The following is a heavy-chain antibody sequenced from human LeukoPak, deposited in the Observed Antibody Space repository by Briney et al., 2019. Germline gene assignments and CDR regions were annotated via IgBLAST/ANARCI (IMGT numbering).Heavy chain of an antibody. CDR2: ISSSSRYI. J-gene: IGHJ4*02. D-gene: IGHD1-26*01. Sequence: PGGSLRLSCAASGFTFSSYNMIWVRQAPGEGLEWVSSISSSSRYIYYADSVKGRFTISRDNAKNSLYLQMNSLRAEDTAMYYCARRPPNSGTYDGPSGLDYWGQGTLVTVSS. V-gene: IGHV3-21*06. CDR3: ARRPPNSGTYDGPSGLDY. CDR1: GFTFSSYN.